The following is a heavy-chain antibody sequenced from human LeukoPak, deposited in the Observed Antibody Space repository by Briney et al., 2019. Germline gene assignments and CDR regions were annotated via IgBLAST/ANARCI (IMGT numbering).Heavy chain of an antibody. V-gene: IGHV3-30*18. D-gene: IGHD2-15*01. CDR2: ISYDGSNK. J-gene: IGHJ6*03. CDR3: AKDSGRSGYYYYYMDV. Sequence: RSLRLSCAASGFTFSSYGMHWVRQAPGKGLEWVAVISYDGSNKYYADSVKGRFTISRDNSKNTLYLQMNSLRAEDTAVYYCAKDSGRSGYYYYYMDVWGKGTTVTVSS. CDR1: GFTFSSYG.